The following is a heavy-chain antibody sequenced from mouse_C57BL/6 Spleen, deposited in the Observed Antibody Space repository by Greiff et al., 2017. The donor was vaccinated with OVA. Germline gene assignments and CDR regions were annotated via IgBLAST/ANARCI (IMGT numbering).Heavy chain of an antibody. D-gene: IGHD1-1*01. J-gene: IGHJ1*03. CDR2: ISSGSSTI. Sequence: EVMLVESGGGLVKPGGSLKLSCAASGFTFSDYGMHWVRQAPEKGLEWVAYISSGSSTIYYADTVKGRFTISRDNAKNTLFLQMTSLRSEDTAMYYCARPYGSSYGYFDVWGTGTTVTVSS. CDR3: ARPYGSSYGYFDV. CDR1: GFTFSDYG. V-gene: IGHV5-17*01.